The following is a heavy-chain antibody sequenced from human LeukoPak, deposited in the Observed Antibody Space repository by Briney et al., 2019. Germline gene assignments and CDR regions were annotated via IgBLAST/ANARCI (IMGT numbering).Heavy chain of an antibody. D-gene: IGHD5-24*01. CDR2: IKKDGSEQ. V-gene: IGHV3-7*01. CDR3: ARDLGWLQSDY. CDR1: GFSFSDHW. Sequence: GGSLRLSCVASGFSFSDHWMNWFRQAPGKGLEWVAAIKKDGSEQYYVDSMKGRLTISRDNAKNSVYLQIHNLRAEDTAVYYCARDLGWLQSDYWGQGTLVTVSS. J-gene: IGHJ4*02.